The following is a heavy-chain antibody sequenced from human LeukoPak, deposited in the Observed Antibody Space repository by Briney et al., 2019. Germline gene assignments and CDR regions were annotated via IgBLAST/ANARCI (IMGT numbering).Heavy chain of an antibody. D-gene: IGHD3-22*01. V-gene: IGHV1-18*01. Sequence: ASVKVSCKAGNYSFINYGLTWVRQAPGQGLVWMGWISTYSGDTNYAQNFQGRVTLTRDTSTSTAYMDLNNLTPDDTAAYYCARVEYSSGRGDLWVQGTLVTVSS. CDR3: ARVEYSSGRGDL. CDR1: NYSFINYG. J-gene: IGHJ5*02. CDR2: ISTYSGDT.